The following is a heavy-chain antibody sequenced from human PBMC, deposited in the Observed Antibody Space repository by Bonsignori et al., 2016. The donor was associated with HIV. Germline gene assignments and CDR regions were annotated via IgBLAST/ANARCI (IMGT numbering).Heavy chain of an antibody. J-gene: IGHJ4*02. CDR3: AREGWKPLDH. CDR1: GFTLRIYY. V-gene: IGHV3-7*01. Sequence: EVQLVESGGGLVQPGGSLRLSCAASGFTLRIYYMSWVRQAPGKGLEWVASIREGGSATYYTDSVKGRFTISRDDADNSLFLQMESLRVEDTAVYYCAREGWKPLDHWGQGTLVHRLL. CDR2: IREGGSAT. D-gene: IGHD2-15*01.